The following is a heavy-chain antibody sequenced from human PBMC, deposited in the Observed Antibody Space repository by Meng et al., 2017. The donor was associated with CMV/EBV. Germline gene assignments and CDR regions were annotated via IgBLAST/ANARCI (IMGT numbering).Heavy chain of an antibody. CDR1: GFTFSSYS. V-gene: IGHV3-21*01. CDR2: ISSSSSYI. CDR3: ARDNTIFGVGMDV. Sequence: GGSLRLSCAASGFTFSSYSMNWVRQAPGKGLEWVSSISSSSSYIYYADSVKGRFTISRDNAKNSLYLQMNSLRAEDTAVYYCARDNTIFGVGMDVWGQGTTVTVSS. D-gene: IGHD3-3*01. J-gene: IGHJ6*02.